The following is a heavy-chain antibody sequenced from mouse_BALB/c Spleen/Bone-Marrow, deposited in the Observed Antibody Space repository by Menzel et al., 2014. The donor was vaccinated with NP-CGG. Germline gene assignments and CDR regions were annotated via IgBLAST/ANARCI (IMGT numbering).Heavy chain of an antibody. CDR3: ARMREVHWYFDV. Sequence: LQQSAAELARPGASVKMSCKASGYTFTSYTMHWVKQRPGQGLEWIGYTNPSSGYTEYNQKFKDKTTLTADKSSSTAYMQLSSLTSEDSAVYYCARMREVHWYFDVWGAGTTVTVSS. D-gene: IGHD2-14*01. J-gene: IGHJ1*01. CDR2: TNPSSGYT. V-gene: IGHV1-4*02. CDR1: GYTFTSYT.